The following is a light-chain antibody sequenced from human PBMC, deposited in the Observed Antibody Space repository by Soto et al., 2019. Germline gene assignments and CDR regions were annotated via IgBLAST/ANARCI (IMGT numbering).Light chain of an antibody. CDR2: DAS. V-gene: IGKV3-11*01. CDR1: QFIDRY. Sequence: EIVLTQSPATLSLSPGERANLSCRASQFIDRYLAWYRQIPGQAPRLLIYDASNRATGIPDRFSGGGSGTDFTLTFSSLEPEDFAVYYCQQRSNLPPTFGQGTRLEIK. J-gene: IGKJ5*01. CDR3: QQRSNLPPT.